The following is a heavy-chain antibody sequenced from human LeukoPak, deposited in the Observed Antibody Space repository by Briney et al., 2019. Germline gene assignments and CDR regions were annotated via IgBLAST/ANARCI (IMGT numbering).Heavy chain of an antibody. CDR2: ISYSGST. J-gene: IGHJ3*02. CDR3: ARHSGGWYYAFDI. CDR1: GGSMSGYY. D-gene: IGHD6-19*01. V-gene: IGHV4-59*08. Sequence: SETLSLTCSVSGGSMSGYYWCWIRQSPGKGLEWIGYISYSGSTNYNPSLKSRVTISSDRSKNQFSLNLSSVTAADTALYYCARHSGGWYYAFDIWDRGTMVSVSS.